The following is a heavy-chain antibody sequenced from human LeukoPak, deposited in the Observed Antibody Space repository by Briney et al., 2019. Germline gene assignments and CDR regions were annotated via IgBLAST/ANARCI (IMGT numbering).Heavy chain of an antibody. CDR2: IYYSGTT. CDR1: GGSISSSSYY. Sequence: KPSETLSLTCTVSGGSISSSSYYWGWIRQPPGKGLEWIGSIYYSGTTYYNPSLKRRVTISVDTSKNQFSLKLSFVTAADTAVYYCARASIFRYYDILTGPNGAFDIWGQGTMVTVSS. V-gene: IGHV4-39*07. J-gene: IGHJ3*02. D-gene: IGHD3-9*01. CDR3: ARASIFRYYDILTGPNGAFDI.